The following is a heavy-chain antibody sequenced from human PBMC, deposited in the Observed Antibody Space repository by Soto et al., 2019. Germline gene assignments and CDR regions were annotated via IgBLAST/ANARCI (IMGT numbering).Heavy chain of an antibody. J-gene: IGHJ4*02. Sequence: GSLRLSCAASGFTFSSYAMSWVRQAPGKGLEWVSAISGSGGSTYYADSVKGRFTISRDNSKNTLYLQMNSLRAEDTAVYYCAKDLGYCSGGSCFFPYYFDYWGQGTLVTVSS. V-gene: IGHV3-23*01. CDR1: GFTFSSYA. D-gene: IGHD2-15*01. CDR2: ISGSGGST. CDR3: AKDLGYCSGGSCFFPYYFDY.